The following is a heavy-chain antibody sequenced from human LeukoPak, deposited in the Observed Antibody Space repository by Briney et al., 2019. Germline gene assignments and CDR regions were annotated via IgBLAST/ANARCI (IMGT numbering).Heavy chain of an antibody. CDR1: GFTFSRYS. D-gene: IGHD2-21*02. J-gene: IGHJ3*02. V-gene: IGHV3-21*01. CDR2: ISSSGNYI. CDR3: ANRNQYCGGDCFWAFDI. Sequence: GGSLRLTCGASGFTFSRYSMNWVRQAPGKGLEWVSSISSSGNYIYYADSVKGRFTISRDNAKNSLYLQMNSLRAEDTAVYYCANRNQYCGGDCFWAFDIWGQGTMVTVSS.